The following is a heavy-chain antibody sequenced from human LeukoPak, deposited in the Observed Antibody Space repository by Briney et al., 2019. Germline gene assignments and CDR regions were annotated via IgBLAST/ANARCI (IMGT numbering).Heavy chain of an antibody. CDR3: ARVPLVAAAVDY. J-gene: IGHJ4*02. V-gene: IGHV4-30-4*01. D-gene: IGHD6-13*01. CDR1: GGSISSGDYY. CDR2: IYYSGST. Sequence: PSETLSPTCTVSGGSISSGDYYWSWIRQPPGKGLEWIGYIYYSGSTYYNPSLKSRVTISVDTSKNQFSLKLSSVTAADTAVYYCARVPLVAAAVDYWGQGTLVTVSS.